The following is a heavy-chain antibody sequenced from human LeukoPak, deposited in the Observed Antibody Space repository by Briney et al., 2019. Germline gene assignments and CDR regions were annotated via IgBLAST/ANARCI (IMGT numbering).Heavy chain of an antibody. V-gene: IGHV3-7*05. J-gene: IGHJ4*02. Sequence: PGRSLRLSCAASGFTFSSYWMTWVRLAPGRGLEWVANINQDGSDKYCVDSVKGRFTISRDNAKNSLYLQMNSLRDEDTAVYYCARDVRAFDYWGQGTLVTVSS. CDR2: INQDGSDK. CDR1: GFTFSSYW. CDR3: ARDVRAFDY. D-gene: IGHD3-16*02.